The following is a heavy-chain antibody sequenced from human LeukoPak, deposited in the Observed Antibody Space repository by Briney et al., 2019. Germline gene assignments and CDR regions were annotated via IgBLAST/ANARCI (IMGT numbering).Heavy chain of an antibody. J-gene: IGHJ6*03. V-gene: IGHV3-20*04. CDR1: GFTFGDYG. CDR2: INWNGGST. Sequence: GGSLRLSCAASGFTFGDYGMNWVRQAPGKGLEWVSGINWNGGSTGYAGSVKGRFTISRDNAKNSLYLQMNRLRAEDTAFNYFARSNGSSCYYYYMDVWGKGTSVSVS. CDR3: ARSNGSSCYYYYMDV. D-gene: IGHD4-11*01.